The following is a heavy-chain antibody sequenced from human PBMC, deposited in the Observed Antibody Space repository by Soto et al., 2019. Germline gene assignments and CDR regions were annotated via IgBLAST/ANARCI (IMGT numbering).Heavy chain of an antibody. J-gene: IGHJ4*02. Sequence: EVQLVESGGGLVQPWGSVRLSCAGSGFTFRVSSMHWVRQAPGKGLEWLGRIRSKANNNATIYSEAVRGRFISSRDDSQDTMFLQMSSLRTEDTAMDYCVIEGAGFSHWGQGTLVTVSS. CDR1: GFTFRVSS. CDR3: VIEGAGFSH. D-gene: IGHD3-3*02. CDR2: IRSKANNNAT. V-gene: IGHV3-73*01.